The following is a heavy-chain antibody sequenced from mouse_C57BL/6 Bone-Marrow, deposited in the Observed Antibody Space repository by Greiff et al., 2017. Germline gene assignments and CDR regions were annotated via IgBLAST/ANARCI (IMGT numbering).Heavy chain of an antibody. Sequence: QVQLQQSGTELVKPGASVKLSCKASGYTFTSYWMHWVKQRLGQGLEWIGNINPSNGGTNYNEKFKSKATLTVDKSSSTAYMQLSSLTSEDSTVYYCARSLWLRKAWFAYWGQGTLVTVSA. D-gene: IGHD2-2*01. CDR2: INPSNGGT. J-gene: IGHJ3*01. CDR3: ARSLWLRKAWFAY. V-gene: IGHV1-53*01. CDR1: GYTFTSYW.